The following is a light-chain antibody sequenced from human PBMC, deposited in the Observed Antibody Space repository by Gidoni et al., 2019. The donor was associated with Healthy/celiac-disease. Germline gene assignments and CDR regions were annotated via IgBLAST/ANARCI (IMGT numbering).Light chain of an antibody. J-gene: IGLJ2*01. V-gene: IGLV2-23*02. CDR1: SSAVGSYNL. CDR2: EVS. CDR3: CSYAGSSTLNVV. Sequence: QSALTQPASVSGSPGQSLTISCTGTSSAVGSYNLVSWYQQHPGKAPKLMIYEVSKRPSGVSNRFSGSKSGNTASLTISGLQAEDEADYYCCSYAGSSTLNVVFGGGTKLTVL.